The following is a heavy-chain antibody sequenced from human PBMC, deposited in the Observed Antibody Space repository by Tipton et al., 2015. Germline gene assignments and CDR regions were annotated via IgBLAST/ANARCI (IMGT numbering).Heavy chain of an antibody. CDR2: INWNSGMT. CDR1: GFTFDDYA. J-gene: IGHJ4*02. V-gene: IGHV3-9*01. D-gene: IGHD3-10*01. Sequence: SLRLSCEASGFTFDDYAMHWVRQAPGKGLEWVSLINWNSGMTAYADSVKGRFTISRDNAKSSLYLQMNSLRAEDSAIYYCARGRFGDLPYFDSWGQGTLVTVSS. CDR3: ARGRFGDLPYFDS.